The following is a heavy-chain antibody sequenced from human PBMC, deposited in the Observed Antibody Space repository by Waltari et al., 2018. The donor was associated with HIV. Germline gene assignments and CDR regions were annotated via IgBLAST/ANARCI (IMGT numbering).Heavy chain of an antibody. Sequence: DVQLVESGGGLVQLGGSLSLSSAASGLFFSGSEMIWVRHAPRKGLEVVSTIHGSGGTTYYADSVKGRFTISRDNSKNTLCLQMNSLRAEDTAVYYCAKALFGWYIWGTWGQGTLVTVSS. D-gene: IGHD3-16*01. CDR3: AKALFGWYIWGT. CDR2: IHGSGGTT. V-gene: IGHV3-23*04. CDR1: GLFFSGSE. J-gene: IGHJ5*02.